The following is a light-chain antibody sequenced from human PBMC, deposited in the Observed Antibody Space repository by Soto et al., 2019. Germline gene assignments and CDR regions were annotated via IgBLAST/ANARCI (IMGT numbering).Light chain of an antibody. J-gene: IGKJ4*01. CDR2: DAS. CDR3: QQCRNWPLT. CDR1: QNVYNN. V-gene: IGKV3-15*01. Sequence: EIVMTQAPATLSVSPGEGATLSCKASQNVYNNLAWYQQRPGQPLRLLIYDASTRATGISARFSGSGYGTEFTLTISSLQSEDFALYFCQQCRNWPLTFGGGTKVEIK.